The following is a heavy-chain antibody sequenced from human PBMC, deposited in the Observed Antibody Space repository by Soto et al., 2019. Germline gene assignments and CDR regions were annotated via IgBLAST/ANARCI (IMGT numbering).Heavy chain of an antibody. Sequence: EVQMVESGGGLVNPGGSLRLSCAASGFIFSDAWINWVSQAPGKGLEWVGRIKSKTDGGTTDFAAPVKGRFAISRDDSRDVVYMEMYSLKTDDTAVYFCTTDSLFTGQLVRMDNWGHGTLVTVSS. D-gene: IGHD3-9*01. CDR3: TTDSLFTGQLVRMDN. V-gene: IGHV3-15*07. J-gene: IGHJ4*01. CDR1: GFIFSDAW. CDR2: IKSKTDGGTT.